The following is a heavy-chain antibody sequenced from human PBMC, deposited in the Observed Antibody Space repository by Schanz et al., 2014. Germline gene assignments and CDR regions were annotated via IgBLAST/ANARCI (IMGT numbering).Heavy chain of an antibody. V-gene: IGHV3-30*09. Sequence: QVQLVESGGGVVQPGRSLRLSCAASGFSFSTYAMHWVRQAPGKGLRCVAVISGNGGEKYYAESVKGRFAISRDNSKDTLYLQMNSLRTEDTAVYYCAGDWASGRYYSDYWGRGTLVTVSS. J-gene: IGHJ4*02. CDR2: ISGNGGEK. CDR3: AGDWASGRYYSDY. D-gene: IGHD1-26*01. CDR1: GFSFSTYA.